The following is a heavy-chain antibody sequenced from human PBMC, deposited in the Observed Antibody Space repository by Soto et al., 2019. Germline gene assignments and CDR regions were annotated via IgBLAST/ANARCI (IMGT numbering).Heavy chain of an antibody. Sequence: QVQLLESGGGLVKPGGSLRLSCAASKFTVSADYMAWIRQAPGKGLDWISYISGDSRDTNYADSVKGRFTISRDNAKNSLYLQMNGLTVEDTAVYFCATGQQVRMADIWGQGTMVTVSS. J-gene: IGHJ3*02. V-gene: IGHV3-11*03. CDR3: ATGQQVRMADI. CDR1: KFTVSADY. CDR2: ISGDSRDT. D-gene: IGHD6-13*01.